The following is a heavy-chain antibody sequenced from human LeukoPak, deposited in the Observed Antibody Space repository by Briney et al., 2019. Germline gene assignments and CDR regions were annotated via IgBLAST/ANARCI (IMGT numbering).Heavy chain of an antibody. D-gene: IGHD6-19*01. Sequence: SETLSLTCTVSGGSVSSGSYYWSWIRQPPGKGLEWIGYIYYSGSTNYNPSLKSRVTISVDTSKNQFSLKLSSVTAADTAVCYCARAVGSSGWPLDYWGQGTLVTVSS. CDR1: GGSVSSGSYY. CDR2: IYYSGST. CDR3: ARAVGSSGWPLDY. V-gene: IGHV4-61*01. J-gene: IGHJ4*02.